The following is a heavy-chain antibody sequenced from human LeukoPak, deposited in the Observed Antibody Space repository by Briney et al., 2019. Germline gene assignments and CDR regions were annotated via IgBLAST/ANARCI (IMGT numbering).Heavy chain of an antibody. D-gene: IGHD6-13*01. J-gene: IGHJ4*02. V-gene: IGHV1-2*02. CDR2: INPDSGGT. CDR3: ARQGAAASFDY. Sequence: ASVKVSCKASGYTFNDYFMHWVRQAPGQGLEWMGWINPDSGGTNYAQKFQGRVTLTRDTSISTAYMELNTLRSDDTAVYYCARQGAAASFDYWGQGTLVTVSS. CDR1: GYTFNDYF.